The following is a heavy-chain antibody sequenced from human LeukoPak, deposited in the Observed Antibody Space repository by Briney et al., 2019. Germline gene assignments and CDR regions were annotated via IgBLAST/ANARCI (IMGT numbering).Heavy chain of an antibody. J-gene: IGHJ4*02. CDR1: GFTFSSYE. Sequence: GGSLRLSCAASGFTFSSYEMSWVRQAPGKGLEWVSYISGSGSTIYYADSVKGRFTISRDDSKNTLYFQMNSLRAEDTAVYYCARVPRSGGGTYFDYWGQGTLVTVSS. D-gene: IGHD2-15*01. CDR2: ISGSGSTI. V-gene: IGHV3-48*03. CDR3: ARVPRSGGGTYFDY.